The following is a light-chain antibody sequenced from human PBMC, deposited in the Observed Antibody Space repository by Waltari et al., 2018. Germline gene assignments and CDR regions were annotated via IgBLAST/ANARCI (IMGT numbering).Light chain of an antibody. V-gene: IGKV1-8*01. CDR2: AAS. CDR3: QQYYSYPLT. Sequence: ASTGDRVTITCRASQGISSYLAWYQQKPGKAPKLLIYAASTLQSGVPSRFSGSGSGTDFTLTISCLQSEDFATYYCQQYYSYPLTFGGGTKVEIK. CDR1: QGISSY. J-gene: IGKJ4*01.